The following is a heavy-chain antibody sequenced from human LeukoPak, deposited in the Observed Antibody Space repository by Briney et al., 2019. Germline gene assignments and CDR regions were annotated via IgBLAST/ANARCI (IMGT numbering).Heavy chain of an antibody. CDR3: ARGFWSRYFDY. V-gene: IGHV4-38-2*01. J-gene: IGHJ4*02. CDR2: FHHSGST. CDR1: GYSISSAYY. D-gene: IGHD3-9*01. Sequence: PSETLSLTCAVSGYSISSAYYWGWIRQPPGKGLEWIGTFHHSGSTDYNPSLKSRVTISVDTTKNQFSLNVRSLTAADTAVYYCARGFWSRYFDYWGQGALVTVSS.